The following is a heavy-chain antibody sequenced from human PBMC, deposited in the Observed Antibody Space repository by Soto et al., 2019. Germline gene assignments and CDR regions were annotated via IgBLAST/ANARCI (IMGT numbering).Heavy chain of an antibody. D-gene: IGHD1-20*01. J-gene: IGHJ6*02. V-gene: IGHV4-31*03. CDR2: IYYSGST. Sequence: SETLSLTCTVSGGSISSGGYYWSWIRQHPGKGLEWIGYIYYSGSTYYNPSLKSRVTISVDTSKNQFSLKLSSVTAADTAVYYCARDKGGDNSELYYYYGMDVWGQGTTVTVSS. CDR3: ARDKGGDNSELYYYYGMDV. CDR1: GGSISSGGYY.